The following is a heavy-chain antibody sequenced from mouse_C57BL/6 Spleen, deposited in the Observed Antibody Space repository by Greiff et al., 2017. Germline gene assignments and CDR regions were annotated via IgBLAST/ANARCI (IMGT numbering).Heavy chain of an antibody. J-gene: IGHJ4*01. CDR1: GFTFSDYG. D-gene: IGHD1-1*01. CDR2: ISSGSSTI. V-gene: IGHV5-17*01. Sequence: EVKLVESGGGLVKPGGSLRLSCAASGFTFSDYGMHWVRQAPEKGLEWVAYISSGSSTIYYADTVKGRFTISRDNAKNTLFLQMTSLRSEDTAMYYCARGDYGSSKDAMDYWGQGTSVTVSS. CDR3: ARGDYGSSKDAMDY.